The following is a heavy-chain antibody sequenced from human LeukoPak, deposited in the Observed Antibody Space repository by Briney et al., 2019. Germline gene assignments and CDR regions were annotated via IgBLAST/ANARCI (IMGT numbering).Heavy chain of an antibody. CDR3: ARGHLDCSGGSCYSGTYNWFDP. J-gene: IGHJ5*02. V-gene: IGHV4-34*01. D-gene: IGHD2-15*01. CDR1: GGSFSGYY. Sequence: SETLSLTCAVYGGSFSGYYWSWIRQPPGKGLGWIGEINHSGSTNYNPSLKSRVTISVDTSKNQFSLKLSSVTAADTAVYYCARGHLDCSGGSCYSGTYNWFDPWGQGTLVTVSS. CDR2: INHSGST.